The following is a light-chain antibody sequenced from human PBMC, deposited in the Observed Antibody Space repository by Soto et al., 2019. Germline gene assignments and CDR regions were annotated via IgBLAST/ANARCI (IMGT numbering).Light chain of an antibody. CDR2: LGS. J-gene: IGKJ1*01. CDR1: HSLLHINGYNY. V-gene: IGKV2-28*01. CDR3: MQTLQTWT. Sequence: DIVVTQSPLSLPVTPGQRSSVSCRSSHSLLHINGYNYLDWYMQKPGQSPQVLIYLGSNRASGVPDRLSGSGSGTDFTLTISRVEAEDVGVYYCMQTLQTWTFGQGTKVDIK.